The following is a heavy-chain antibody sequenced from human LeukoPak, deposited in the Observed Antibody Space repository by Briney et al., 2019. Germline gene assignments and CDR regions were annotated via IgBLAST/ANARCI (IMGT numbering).Heavy chain of an antibody. V-gene: IGHV3-21*01. CDR3: ASAED. Sequence: PGGSLRLSCAASGFAFSSNSMNWVRQAPGKGLEWVSSISGSSSYICYADSVKGRFTISRDNAKNSLYLQMNSLRPEDTAVYYCASAEDWGQGTLITVSS. CDR1: GFAFSSNS. CDR2: ISGSSSYI. J-gene: IGHJ4*02.